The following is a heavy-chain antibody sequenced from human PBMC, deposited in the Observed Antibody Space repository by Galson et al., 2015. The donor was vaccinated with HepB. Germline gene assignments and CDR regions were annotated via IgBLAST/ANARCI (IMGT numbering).Heavy chain of an antibody. CDR1: GFTFSSYG. J-gene: IGHJ6*02. D-gene: IGHD2-21*02. V-gene: IGHV3-30*04. Sequence: SLRLSCAASGFTFSSYGMHWVRQAPGKGLEWVAGILYDGSNKQYADSVKGRLTISRDNAKNSLYLQMNSLRAEDTAVYYCARDSGAYCGGDCYSYYYYYYGLDVWGQGTTVTVSS. CDR3: ARDSGAYCGGDCYSYYYYYYGLDV. CDR2: ILYDGSNK.